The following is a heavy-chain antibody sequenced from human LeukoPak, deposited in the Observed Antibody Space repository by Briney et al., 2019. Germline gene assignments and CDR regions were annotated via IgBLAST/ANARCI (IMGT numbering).Heavy chain of an antibody. V-gene: IGHV3-48*04. Sequence: GSLRLSCAASGFTFSSYSMSWIRQAPGKGLEWVSYISSSGSTIYYADSVKGRFTISRDNAKNSLYLQMNSLRAEDTAVYYCAREVYYDSSGPRFDIWGQGTMVTVSS. D-gene: IGHD3-22*01. CDR1: GFTFSSYS. CDR3: AREVYYDSSGPRFDI. CDR2: ISSSGSTI. J-gene: IGHJ3*02.